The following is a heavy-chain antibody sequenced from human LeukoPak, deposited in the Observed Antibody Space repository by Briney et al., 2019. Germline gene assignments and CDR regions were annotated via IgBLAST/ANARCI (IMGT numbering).Heavy chain of an antibody. CDR3: VRDRGGNDYGSFDY. Sequence: GASVKVSCKASGYIFTGYYIHWVRQAPGQGLEWMGWINPNTGGTNYAQKFQGRVTMTRDTSINTAYMELSRLMSDDTVVYYCVRDRGGNDYGSFDYWGQGSLVTVSS. CDR2: INPNTGGT. D-gene: IGHD3-10*01. J-gene: IGHJ4*02. V-gene: IGHV1-2*02. CDR1: GYIFTGYY.